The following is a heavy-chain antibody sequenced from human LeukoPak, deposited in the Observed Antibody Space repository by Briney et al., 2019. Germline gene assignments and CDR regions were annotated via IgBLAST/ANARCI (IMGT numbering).Heavy chain of an antibody. V-gene: IGHV3-11*06. CDR3: AKVLRGYRSDYF. J-gene: IGHJ4*02. CDR1: GFTFSDSY. CDR2: ISGSSNDI. Sequence: PGGSLRLSRAASGFTFSDSYMSWIRQAPGKGLEWVSYISGSSNDINYADSVKGRFTVSRDNTKNSLFLQMNSLRVEDTAVYYCAKVLRGYRSDYFWGQGTLVTVSS. D-gene: IGHD5-18*01.